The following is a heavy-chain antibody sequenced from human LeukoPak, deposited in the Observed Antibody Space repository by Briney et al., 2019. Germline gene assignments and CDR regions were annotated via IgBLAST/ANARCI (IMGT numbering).Heavy chain of an antibody. CDR3: ARAIRYQLLSDY. V-gene: IGHV1-8*03. D-gene: IGHD2-2*01. CDR2: MNPNSGNT. Sequence: ASVRVSCKTSGYTFSTYDINWVRQASGQGLEWMGWMNPNSGNTGFAQKFQGRATITRDTSITTAYLELSSLRSEDTAVYYCARAIRYQLLSDYWGQGTLVTVSS. J-gene: IGHJ4*02. CDR1: GYTFSTYD.